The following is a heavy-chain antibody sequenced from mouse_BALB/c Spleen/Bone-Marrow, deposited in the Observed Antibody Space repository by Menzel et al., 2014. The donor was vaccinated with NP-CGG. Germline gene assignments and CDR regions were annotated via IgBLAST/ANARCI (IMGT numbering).Heavy chain of an antibody. Sequence: DVMLVESGGGLVKPGGSLKVSCAASGFAFSNYDMSWVRQTPEKRLEWDAYISSGGGSTYYPDTVKGRFTISRDNAKNTLCLQMSSLKSEDTAMYYCARHDSYCDYAMDYWDQGTAITVSS. J-gene: IGHJ4*01. V-gene: IGHV5-12-1*01. CDR2: ISSGGGST. CDR3: ARHDSYCDYAMDY. D-gene: IGHD1-1*01. CDR1: GFAFSNYD.